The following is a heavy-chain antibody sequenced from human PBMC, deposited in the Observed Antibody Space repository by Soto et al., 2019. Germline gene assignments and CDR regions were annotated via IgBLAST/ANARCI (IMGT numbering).Heavy chain of an antibody. V-gene: IGHV3-20*04. CDR3: ARDHRWGYEYGDYGDS. CDR1: GFGFDEYG. Sequence: EVYLVESGGGVVRPGGSLRLSCAASGFGFDEYGMSWVRQGPGKGLEWVSGINRHGDSTGYADSVKGRFTIPRDNANNSLYLQMNGLRAEDTAFYYCARDHRWGYEYGDYGDSWGQGTLVTVSS. D-gene: IGHD4-17*01. CDR2: INRHGDST. J-gene: IGHJ4*02.